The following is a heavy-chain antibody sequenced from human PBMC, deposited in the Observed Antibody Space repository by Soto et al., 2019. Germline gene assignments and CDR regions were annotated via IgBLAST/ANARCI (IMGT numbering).Heavy chain of an antibody. Sequence: EVQLVESGGGLVQPGGSLRLSCAASGFTLSSYWMHWVRQVPGKGLMWVSRINSDGIRTNYADSVKGRFTISRDNAKNALYLQMNSLRAEDTAVYYCARDLGNYDRYYCDYWGHGTLVTVSS. J-gene: IGHJ4*01. V-gene: IGHV3-74*01. CDR3: ARDLGNYDRYYCDY. CDR2: INSDGIRT. CDR1: GFTLSSYW. D-gene: IGHD1-7*01.